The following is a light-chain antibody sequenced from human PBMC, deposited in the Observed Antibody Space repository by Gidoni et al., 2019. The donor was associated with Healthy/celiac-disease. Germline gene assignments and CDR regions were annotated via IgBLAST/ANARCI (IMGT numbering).Light chain of an antibody. J-gene: IGKJ2*01. Sequence: MTHSPSTLSASVGDRVTITCRASQSISSWLAWYQQKTGKAPKLLIYKASSLESGVPSRFSGSGSGTEFTLTISSLQPDDFATYYCQQYNSSPYPFGQGTKLE. V-gene: IGKV1-5*03. CDR2: KAS. CDR1: QSISSW. CDR3: QQYNSSPYP.